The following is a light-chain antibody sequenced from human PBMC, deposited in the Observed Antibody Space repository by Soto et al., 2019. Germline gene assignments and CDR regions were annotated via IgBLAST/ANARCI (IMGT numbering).Light chain of an antibody. CDR3: QQYYQWPLT. CDR1: QSVSST. J-gene: IGKJ4*01. Sequence: EIVMTQSPATLSVSPGERATLSCRASQSVSSTLAWYQQIPGQAPRLLIYGTSTRSTGIPARFSGSGSGTEFTLTISSLQSEDFAFCYCQQYYQWPLTFGGGTKVEVK. CDR2: GTS. V-gene: IGKV3-15*01.